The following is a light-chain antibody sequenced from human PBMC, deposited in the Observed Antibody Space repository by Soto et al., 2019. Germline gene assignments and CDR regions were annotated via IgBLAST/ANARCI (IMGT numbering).Light chain of an antibody. CDR3: QQSART. CDR2: DAS. Sequence: DIQMTQSPSTLSASVGDRVTITCRASQSISSWLAWYQQKPGKAPKLLIYDASSLESGVPSRFSGSGSGTEFTLTISSLQPDDFATYYCQQSARTFGQGTKVDIK. J-gene: IGKJ1*01. V-gene: IGKV1-5*01. CDR1: QSISSW.